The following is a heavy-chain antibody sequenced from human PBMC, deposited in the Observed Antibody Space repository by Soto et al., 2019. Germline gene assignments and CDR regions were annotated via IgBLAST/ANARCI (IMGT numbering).Heavy chain of an antibody. Sequence: GGSLRLSCAASGFTVSSNYMSWVRQAPGKGLEWVSVIYSGGSTYYADSVKGRFTISRHNSKNTLYLQMNSLRAEDTAVYYCARDLRDCSGGSCYDGYYYMDVWGKGTTVTVSS. V-gene: IGHV3-53*04. D-gene: IGHD2-15*01. J-gene: IGHJ6*03. CDR2: IYSGGST. CDR1: GFTVSSNY. CDR3: ARDLRDCSGGSCYDGYYYMDV.